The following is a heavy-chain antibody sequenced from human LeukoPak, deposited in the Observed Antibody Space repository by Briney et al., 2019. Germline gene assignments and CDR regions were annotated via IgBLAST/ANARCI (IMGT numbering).Heavy chain of an antibody. V-gene: IGHV3-7*01. CDR1: GFTFSSYW. CDR2: IKQDGSEK. CDR3: ARDLSGYGSNFDY. Sequence: GGSLRLSCAASGFTFSSYWMSWVRQAPGRGLEWVANIKQDGSEKYYVDSVKGRFTISRDNAKNSLYLQMNSLRAEDTAVYYCARDLSGYGSNFDYWGQGTLVTVSS. J-gene: IGHJ4*02. D-gene: IGHD5-12*01.